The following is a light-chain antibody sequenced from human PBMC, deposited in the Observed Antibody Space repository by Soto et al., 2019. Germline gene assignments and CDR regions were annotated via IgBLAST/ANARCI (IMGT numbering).Light chain of an antibody. CDR3: QQYDNLPPVYT. J-gene: IGKJ2*01. V-gene: IGKV1-33*01. CDR2: DAS. Sequence: DIQMTQSPSSLSASVGDRVTITCQASQDISKYLNWYQQKPGKAPKLLIYDASNLETAVPSRFSGSGSGTDFTFTISSLQPEDIATYYCQQYDNLPPVYTFGQGTKLEIK. CDR1: QDISKY.